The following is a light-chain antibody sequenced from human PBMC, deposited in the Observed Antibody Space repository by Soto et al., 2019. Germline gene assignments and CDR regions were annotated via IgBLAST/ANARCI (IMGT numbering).Light chain of an antibody. Sequence: AIQLTQSPSSLSASVGDRVTITCRASQGISDALAWYRQNPGKPPKLLIYDVSTLEVGVPSRFSGGASGPDFTLTIISLQPEDFATYYCQQFHTYPFTFGPGTRVDV. J-gene: IGKJ3*01. V-gene: IGKV1-13*02. CDR1: QGISDA. CDR3: QQFHTYPFT. CDR2: DVS.